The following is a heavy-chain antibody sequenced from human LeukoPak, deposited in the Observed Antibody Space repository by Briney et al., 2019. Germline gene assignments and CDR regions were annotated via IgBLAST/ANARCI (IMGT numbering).Heavy chain of an antibody. CDR1: GGSISSSSYY. CDR2: INYSGST. Sequence: SETLSLTCTVSGGSISSSSYYWGWIRQPPGKGLEWIASINYSGSTYYNPSLKSRVTISVDTSENQFSLKLSSVTAADTAVYYCARYVVYGSGKYYFDYWGQGTLVTVSS. D-gene: IGHD3-10*01. V-gene: IGHV4-39*01. J-gene: IGHJ4*02. CDR3: ARYVVYGSGKYYFDY.